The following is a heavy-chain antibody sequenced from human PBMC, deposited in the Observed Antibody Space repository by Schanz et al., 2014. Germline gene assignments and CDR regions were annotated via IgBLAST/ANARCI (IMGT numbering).Heavy chain of an antibody. CDR3: AKDSTHIDIVLVPTAIDY. D-gene: IGHD2-2*01. J-gene: IGHJ4*02. CDR1: GFIFSSYG. Sequence: EVQLVESGGGLVQPGRSLRLSCAASGFIFSSYGLHWVRQAPGKGLEWVSALSGSGGSTYYADSVKGRFTISRDNAKNSLYLQMNSLRAEDTAVYYCAKDSTHIDIVLVPTAIDYWGQGTLVTVSS. CDR2: LSGSGGST. V-gene: IGHV3-23*04.